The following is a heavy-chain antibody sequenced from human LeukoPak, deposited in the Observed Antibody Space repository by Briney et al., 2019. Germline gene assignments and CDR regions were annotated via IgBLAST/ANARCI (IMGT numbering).Heavy chain of an antibody. V-gene: IGHV3-21*01. CDR1: GFIFSSYS. CDR2: MSSSSSYI. D-gene: IGHD6-6*01. J-gene: IGHJ4*02. CDR3: AREESSSSGYYFDY. Sequence: GGSLRLSCAASGFIFSSYSMSWVRQAPGKGLEWVSFMSSSSSYIYYADSVKGRFTISRDNAKNSLYLQMNSLRAEDTAVYYCAREESSSSGYYFDYWGQGALVTVSS.